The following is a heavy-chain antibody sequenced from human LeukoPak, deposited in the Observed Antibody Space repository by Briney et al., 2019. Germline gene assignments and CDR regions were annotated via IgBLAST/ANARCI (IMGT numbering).Heavy chain of an antibody. CDR1: GFTFSSYE. V-gene: IGHV3-48*03. CDR3: ARGDDAFDI. Sequence: GGSLRLSCAVSGFTFSSYEMNWVRQAPGKGLEWVSYISSSGSNIYYADSVKGRFTISRDNAKNSLYLQMNSLRAEDTAVYYCARGDDAFDIWGQGTMVTVSS. J-gene: IGHJ3*02. CDR2: ISSSGSNI.